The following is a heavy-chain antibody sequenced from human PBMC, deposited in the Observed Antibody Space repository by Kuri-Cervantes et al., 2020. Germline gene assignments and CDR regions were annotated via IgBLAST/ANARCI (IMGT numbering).Heavy chain of an antibody. CDR1: GGSISSGGYI. Sequence: ESLKISCTVSGGSISSGGYIWSWVRQPPGKGLEWIGYIYYSGSTNYNPSLKSRVTISVDTSKNQFSLKLSSVTAADTAVYYCARDLNPWGQGTLVTVSS. J-gene: IGHJ5*02. CDR2: IYYSGST. V-gene: IGHV4-61*08. CDR3: ARDLNP.